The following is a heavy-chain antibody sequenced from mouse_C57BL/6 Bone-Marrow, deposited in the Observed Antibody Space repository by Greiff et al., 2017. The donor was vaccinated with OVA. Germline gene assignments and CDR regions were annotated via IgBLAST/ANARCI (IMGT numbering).Heavy chain of an antibody. Sequence: EVQLQQSGTVLARPGASVKMSCKTSGYTFTSYWMHWVKQRPGQGLEWKGAIYPGNSDTSYNQKFKGKAKLTAVTPASTAYMELSSLTNEDSAVYYCTGWDYAWFAYWGQGTLVTVSA. V-gene: IGHV1-5*01. J-gene: IGHJ3*01. CDR1: GYTFTSYW. CDR3: TGWDYAWFAY. D-gene: IGHD2-4*01. CDR2: IYPGNSDT.